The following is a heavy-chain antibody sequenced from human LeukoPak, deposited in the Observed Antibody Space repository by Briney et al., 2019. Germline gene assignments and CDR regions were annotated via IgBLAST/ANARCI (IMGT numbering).Heavy chain of an antibody. CDR1: GYTFTSYD. J-gene: IGHJ3*02. D-gene: IGHD6-19*01. CDR3: ARDRDSSGWWTGAFDI. CDR2: IIPIFGTA. V-gene: IGHV1-69*13. Sequence: SVKVSCKASGYTFTSYDFNWVRQAPGQGLEWMGGIIPIFGTANYAQKFQGRVTITADESTSTAYMELSSLRSEDTAVYYCARDRDSSGWWTGAFDIWGQGTMVTVSS.